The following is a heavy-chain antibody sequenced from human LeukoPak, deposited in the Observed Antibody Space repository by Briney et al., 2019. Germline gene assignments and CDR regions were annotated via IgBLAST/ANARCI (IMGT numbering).Heavy chain of an antibody. CDR3: ASLAEDRIDY. CDR2: IYYSGST. Sequence: SETLSLTCTVSGYSISSGHYWGWIRQPPGKGLEWIGSIYYSGSTYYNPSLKSRVTISVDTSKNQFSLKLSSVTAADTAVYYCASLAEDRIDYWGQGTLVTVSS. CDR1: GYSISSGHY. J-gene: IGHJ4*02. V-gene: IGHV4-38-2*02.